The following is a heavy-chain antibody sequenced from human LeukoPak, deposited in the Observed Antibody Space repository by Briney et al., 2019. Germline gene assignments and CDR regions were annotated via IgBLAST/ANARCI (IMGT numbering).Heavy chain of an antibody. CDR3: AKAGSIRFDY. Sequence: PGGSLRLSCAASGFTFSSYWMHWVRQAPGKGLVWVSRINSDGSSTSYADSVKGRFTVSRDNSKNTLYLQINRLRAEDTAVYYCAKAGSIRFDYWGQGTLVTVSS. V-gene: IGHV3-74*01. J-gene: IGHJ4*02. CDR1: GFTFSSYW. CDR2: INSDGSST. D-gene: IGHD1-26*01.